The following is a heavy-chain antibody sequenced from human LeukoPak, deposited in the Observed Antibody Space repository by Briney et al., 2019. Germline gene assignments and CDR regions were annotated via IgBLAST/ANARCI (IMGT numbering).Heavy chain of an antibody. D-gene: IGHD6-19*01. J-gene: IGHJ4*02. Sequence: SETLSLTCTVSGGSISSSSYYWGWLRQPPGQGLEWIGTIYYSGNTYYNPSLKSRVSISVDTSKKQFSLKLSSVTAADTAVYYCARQAVADNGFDYWGQGTLVTVSS. CDR2: IYYSGNT. CDR3: ARQAVADNGFDY. V-gene: IGHV4-39*01. CDR1: GGSISSSSYY.